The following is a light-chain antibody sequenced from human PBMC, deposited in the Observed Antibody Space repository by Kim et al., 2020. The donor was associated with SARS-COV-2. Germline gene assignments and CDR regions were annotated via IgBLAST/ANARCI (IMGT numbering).Light chain of an antibody. CDR2: AAS. Sequence: ASTGDRVTITWRASQDIRDRLVWYQQIPGKAPKLLIYAASTLQSGVPSRFSGSGYGTDFTLTISSLQSEDFATYYCQHCHSYPLTFGGGTKVDIK. CDR3: QHCHSYPLT. V-gene: IGKV1-8*01. J-gene: IGKJ4*01. CDR1: QDIRDR.